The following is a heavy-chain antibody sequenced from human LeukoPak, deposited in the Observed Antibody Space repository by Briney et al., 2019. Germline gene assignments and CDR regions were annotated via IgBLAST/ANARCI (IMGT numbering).Heavy chain of an antibody. CDR3: ARPKTDAYDVLPGDY. Sequence: GESLKISCQGPGYRFATYWISWVRQMPDKGLEWMGRFDASYSGTTYSTSFQGHVTISVDKAISTDYLQWRSLKASDTAMCYCARPKTDAYDVLPGDYWGRGTLVIVSS. CDR2: FDASYSGT. J-gene: IGHJ4*02. D-gene: IGHD3-9*01. CDR1: GYRFATYW. V-gene: IGHV5-10-1*01.